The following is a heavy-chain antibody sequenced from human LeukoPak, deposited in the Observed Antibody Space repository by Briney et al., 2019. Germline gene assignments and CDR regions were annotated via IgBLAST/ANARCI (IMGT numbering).Heavy chain of an antibody. CDR1: EFTFSGSA. J-gene: IGHJ3*02. CDR2: IRSKANSYAT. CDR3: TRHQDIVVVPAAPNAFDI. V-gene: IGHV3-73*01. D-gene: IGHD2-2*01. Sequence: QSGGSLRLPCAASEFTFSGSAMHWVRQASGKGLEWVGRIRSKANSYATAYAASVKGRFTISRDDSKNTAYLQMNSLKTEDTAVYYCTRHQDIVVVPAAPNAFDIWGQGTMVTVSS.